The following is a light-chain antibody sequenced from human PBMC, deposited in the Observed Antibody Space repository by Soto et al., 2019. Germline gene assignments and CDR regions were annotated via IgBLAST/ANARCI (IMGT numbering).Light chain of an antibody. CDR2: AAS. J-gene: IGKJ1*01. Sequence: DIQITQSPSSLSASVGARVTITGRASQGIANYLAWYQQKPGKVPKLLIYAASTLQSGVPSRFSGSGSGTDFTLTISSLQPEDVATYYCQKYNSAPQTFGQGTKVEIK. V-gene: IGKV1-27*01. CDR3: QKYNSAPQT. CDR1: QGIANY.